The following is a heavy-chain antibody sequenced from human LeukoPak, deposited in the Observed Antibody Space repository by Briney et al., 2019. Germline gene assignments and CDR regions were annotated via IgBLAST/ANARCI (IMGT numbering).Heavy chain of an antibody. CDR3: VRDGEVSGYDLLDY. CDR2: INQDGSKE. D-gene: IGHD5-12*01. V-gene: IGHV3-7*01. J-gene: IGHJ4*02. CDR1: GFTFSNYW. Sequence: GGSLRLSCAASGFTFSNYWMTWVRQAPGKGLEWVAHINQDGSKEYYMDSVKARFTISRDNAKNSLSLQMNSLRAEDTAVYYCVRDGEVSGYDLLDYWGQGTLDTVSS.